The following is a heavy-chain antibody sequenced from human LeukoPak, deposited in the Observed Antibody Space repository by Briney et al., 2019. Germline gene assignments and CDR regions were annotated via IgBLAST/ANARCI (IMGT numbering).Heavy chain of an antibody. D-gene: IGHD4-17*01. J-gene: IGHJ6*02. CDR1: GFTFSSYG. V-gene: IGHV3-30*03. CDR2: ISYEGRNI. Sequence: GGSLRLSCAASGFTFSSYGMHWVRQAPGKGLEWVTVISYEGRNIFYADSVTGRFTISRDNSKNTLYLQMNSLRAEDTAVYYCARDTGGPHPYYYYGMDVWGQGTTVTVSS. CDR3: ARDTGGPHPYYYYGMDV.